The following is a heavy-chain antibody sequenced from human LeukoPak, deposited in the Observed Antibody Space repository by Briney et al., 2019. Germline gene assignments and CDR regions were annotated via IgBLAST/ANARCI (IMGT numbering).Heavy chain of an antibody. CDR2: IKQDGSEK. CDR3: ARDTEIWNGYYHLDY. J-gene: IGHJ4*02. V-gene: IGHV3-7*01. D-gene: IGHD3-3*01. Sequence: GGSLRLSCAASGFTFSSYWMSWVRQAPGEGLEWVANIKQDGSEKYYVDSVKGRFTISRDNAKNSLYLQMNSLRAEDTAVYYCARDTEIWNGYYHLDYWGQGTLVTVSS. CDR1: GFTFSSYW.